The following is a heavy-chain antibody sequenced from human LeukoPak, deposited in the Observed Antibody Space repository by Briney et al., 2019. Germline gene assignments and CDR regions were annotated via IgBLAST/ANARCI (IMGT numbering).Heavy chain of an antibody. D-gene: IGHD6-19*01. V-gene: IGHV4-39*01. Sequence: PSETLSLTCTVSAGSISSSSYYWGWIRQPPGKGLEWIGSIYYSGSTYYNPSLKSRVTISVDTSKNQFSLKLSSVTAADTAVYYCARPTGYSSGWFYYGMDVWGQGTTVSVS. CDR2: IYYSGST. J-gene: IGHJ6*02. CDR1: AGSISSSSYY. CDR3: ARPTGYSSGWFYYGMDV.